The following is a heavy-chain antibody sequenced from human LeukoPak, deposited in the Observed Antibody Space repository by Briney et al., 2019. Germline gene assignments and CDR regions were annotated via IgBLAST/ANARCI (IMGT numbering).Heavy chain of an antibody. J-gene: IGHJ4*02. CDR1: SGSISSNSHY. D-gene: IGHD4-11*01. V-gene: IGHV4-39*01. CDR3: ARSHVDYSSPSWSAHFDY. Sequence: SETLSLTCTVSSGSISSNSHYWGWIRQPPGKGLEWVGSIYYTGRTFDNPSLESRVTVSVDTSKNQFTLKMRSLTVADTAVYYCARSHVDYSSPSWSAHFDYWGQGILVTASS. CDR2: IYYTGRT.